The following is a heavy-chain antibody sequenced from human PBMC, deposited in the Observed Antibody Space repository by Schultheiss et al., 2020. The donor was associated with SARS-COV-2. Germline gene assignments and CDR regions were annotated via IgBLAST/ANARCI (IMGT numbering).Heavy chain of an antibody. CDR1: GESFNGFS. J-gene: IGHJ6*03. CDR2: VSHSGGT. Sequence: SETLSLTCAVYGESFNGFSWTWIRQSPGKGLEWIGQVSHSGGTHYSPSLKRRVTISVDTSKSQFSLRLRSVTAADTAIYFCSRGRTSVIPSPVLGLGPHCFSYYMDVWGKGTTVTVSS. V-gene: IGHV4-34*01. D-gene: IGHD4-11*01. CDR3: SRGRTSVIPSPVLGLGPHCFSYYMDV.